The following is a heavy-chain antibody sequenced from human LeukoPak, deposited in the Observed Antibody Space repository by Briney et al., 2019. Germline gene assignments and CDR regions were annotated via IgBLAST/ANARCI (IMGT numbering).Heavy chain of an antibody. CDR1: GFTFSSYG. CDR3: AKDLFYCTNGVCLDY. Sequence: GRSLRLSCAASGFTFSSYGMHWVRQAPGKGLEWVAVISYDGSNKYYADSVKGRFTISRDNSKNTLHLQMNSLRAEDTAVYYCAKDLFYCTNGVCLDYWGQGTLVTVSS. V-gene: IGHV3-30*18. CDR2: ISYDGSNK. J-gene: IGHJ4*02. D-gene: IGHD2-8*01.